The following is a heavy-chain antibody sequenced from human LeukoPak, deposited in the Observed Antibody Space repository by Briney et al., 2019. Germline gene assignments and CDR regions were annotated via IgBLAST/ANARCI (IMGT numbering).Heavy chain of an antibody. V-gene: IGHV4-59*01. Sequence: PSETLSLTCTVSGDSISSYYWSWIRQPPGKGLEWIGYIYYSGDTSYNPSLKSRVTISVDTSKTQFSLKLSSVTAADTAVYYCARVLGSYYYGAGWFDSWGQGTQATVSS. CDR2: IYYSGDT. J-gene: IGHJ5*01. CDR3: ARVLGSYYYGAGWFDS. D-gene: IGHD3-10*01. CDR1: GDSISSYY.